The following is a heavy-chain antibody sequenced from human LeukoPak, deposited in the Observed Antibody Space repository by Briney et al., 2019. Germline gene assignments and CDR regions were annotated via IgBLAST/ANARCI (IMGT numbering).Heavy chain of an antibody. CDR1: GGSISSGSDY. J-gene: IGHJ4*02. CDR2: IYTSGSP. CDR3: ARATTSMAVGYFDP. V-gene: IGHV4-61*02. D-gene: IGHD5-18*01. Sequence: SQTLSLTCTVSGGSISSGSDYWTWIRQPAGRGLEWIGRIYTSGSPNYNPSLKSRVTISIDTSKNHFSLKLSSVTAADTAVYYCARATTSMAVGYFDPWGQGTLVTVSS.